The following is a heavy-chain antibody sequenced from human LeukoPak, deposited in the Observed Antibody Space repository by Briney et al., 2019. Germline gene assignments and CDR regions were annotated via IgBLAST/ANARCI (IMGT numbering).Heavy chain of an antibody. Sequence: PSETLSLTCAVYDGSFSDHYWKWIRQPPGKGLEWIGEINYSGSTNYNVSLRSRVTMSVDTSKSQFSLNLRSVTAADTAVYYCAALYTPNGIYNWYFDLWGRGTLVTVSS. CDR1: DGSFSDHY. J-gene: IGHJ2*01. V-gene: IGHV4-34*01. D-gene: IGHD2-2*02. CDR2: INYSGST. CDR3: AALYTPNGIYNWYFDL.